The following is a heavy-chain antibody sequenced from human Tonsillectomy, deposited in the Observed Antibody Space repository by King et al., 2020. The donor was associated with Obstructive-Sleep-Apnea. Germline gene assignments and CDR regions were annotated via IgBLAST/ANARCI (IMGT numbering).Heavy chain of an antibody. CDR1: GFTFSSYS. CDR3: AREGGYYDSSGYAPIFDY. D-gene: IGHD3-22*01. CDR2: ISSGGTTI. V-gene: IGHV3-48*03. J-gene: IGHJ4*02. Sequence: VQLVESGGGLVQPGGSLRLSCAASGFTFSSYSLHWVRQAPGKGLEWLSYISSGGTTIYYADSVQGRFTISRDIAKNSLSLQINSLSAEDTAVYFCAREGGYYDSSGYAPIFDYWGQGTLVTVSS.